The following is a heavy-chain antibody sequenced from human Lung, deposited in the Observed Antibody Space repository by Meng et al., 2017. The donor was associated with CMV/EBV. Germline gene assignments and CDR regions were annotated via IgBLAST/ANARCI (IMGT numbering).Heavy chain of an antibody. CDR1: GYTFTSYE. Sequence: ASXXVSXKASGYTFTSYEINWVRQATGQGLEWMGWMNPNSGNTGYAQKFQGRVTMTWNTSISTAYMELSSLRSEDTAVYYCARGRIRQRGFVGEPAAGDYXGQGXLITVSS. CDR2: MNPNSGNT. V-gene: IGHV1-8*01. CDR3: ARGRIRQRGFVGEPAAGDY. J-gene: IGHJ4*02. D-gene: IGHD2-2*01.